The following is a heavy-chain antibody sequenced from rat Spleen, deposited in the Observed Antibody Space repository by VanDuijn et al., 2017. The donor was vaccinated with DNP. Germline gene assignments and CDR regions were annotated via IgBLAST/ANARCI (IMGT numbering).Heavy chain of an antibody. CDR3: TTHGASYGLNWFAY. CDR1: GFTFSNYD. CDR2: ISPSGGSI. V-gene: IGHV5S13*01. J-gene: IGHJ3*01. Sequence: EVQLVESGGGLVQPGRSLKVSCAVSGFTFSNYDMAWVRQAPTKGLEWVASISPSGGSIYYPDSVKGRFTVSRDDAGNTLYLQMDSLRSEDTATYYCTTHGASYGLNWFAYWGQGTLVTVSS. D-gene: IGHD1-11*01.